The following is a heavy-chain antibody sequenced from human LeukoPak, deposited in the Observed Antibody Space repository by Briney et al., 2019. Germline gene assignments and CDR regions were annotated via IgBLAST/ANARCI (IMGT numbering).Heavy chain of an antibody. Sequence: ASVKVTCKASGYIFTKYVVHWVRQAPGQRPEWMGWIKAGNGDTKYSQNFQDRLTITRDKSASTVYMELSSLTSEDTALYYCARDDCGDTCYPRGYWGQGTLVTVSS. CDR3: ARDDCGDTCYPRGY. CDR1: GYIFTKYV. V-gene: IGHV1-3*01. D-gene: IGHD2-21*01. CDR2: IKAGNGDT. J-gene: IGHJ4*02.